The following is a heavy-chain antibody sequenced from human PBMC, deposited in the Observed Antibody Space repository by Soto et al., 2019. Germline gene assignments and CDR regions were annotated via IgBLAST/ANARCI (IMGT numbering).Heavy chain of an antibody. Sequence: ASVKVSCKTSGYTFTSYDINWVRQATGQGLVWMGWMNPNSGNTGFAQGFQGRVTLTTNTSINTAYMELSSLRSEDTAVYYCARGIRGSGSYYPDYWGQGTLVTVSS. J-gene: IGHJ4*02. D-gene: IGHD3-10*01. V-gene: IGHV1-8*01. CDR3: ARGIRGSGSYYPDY. CDR1: GYTFTSYD. CDR2: MNPNSGNT.